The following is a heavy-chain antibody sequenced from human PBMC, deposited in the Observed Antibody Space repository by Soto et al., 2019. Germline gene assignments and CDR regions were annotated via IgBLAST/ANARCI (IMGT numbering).Heavy chain of an antibody. J-gene: IGHJ4*02. CDR1: GGSFSDYA. Sequence: SVKVSCKAFGGSFSDYAISWVRQAPGQGLEWMGGIIPIFGTPNYAQKFQDRVTFTAHESTNTAYMELSRLTSEDTAVYYCARDRAPRGWSYLDLCGQGTQVTVSS. V-gene: IGHV1-69*13. CDR2: IIPIFGTP. D-gene: IGHD2-15*01. CDR3: ARDRAPRGWSYLDL.